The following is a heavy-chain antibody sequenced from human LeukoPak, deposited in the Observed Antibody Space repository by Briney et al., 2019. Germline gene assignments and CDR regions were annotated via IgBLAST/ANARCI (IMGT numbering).Heavy chain of an antibody. J-gene: IGHJ4*02. CDR1: GFTFSSYA. CDR3: AKRYYYDNSGLWDY. CDR2: ISSSGGST. Sequence: GGSLRLPCGASGFTFSSYAMSWVRQAPGKGLEWVSAISSSGGSTHYADSVKGRFTISRDNSKNTLYLQMNSLGAEDTAVYYCAKRYYYDNSGLWDYWGQGTLVTVSS. D-gene: IGHD3-22*01. V-gene: IGHV3-23*01.